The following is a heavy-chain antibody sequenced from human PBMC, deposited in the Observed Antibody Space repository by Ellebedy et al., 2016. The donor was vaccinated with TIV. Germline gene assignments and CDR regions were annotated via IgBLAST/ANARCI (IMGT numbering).Heavy chain of an antibody. CDR2: ISTTGVST. CDR3: GVNHSPWMATSIDY. CDR1: GFAFGSYA. V-gene: IGHV3-23*01. Sequence: PGGSLRLSCAASGFAFGSYAIPLVRPASGQELDYVSGISTTGVSTYYAESVRGRFTISRDNSKIVLYLQMNSLRDEDTAVYYCGVNHSPWMATSIDYWGQGTLVTVSS. D-gene: IGHD5-24*01. J-gene: IGHJ4*02.